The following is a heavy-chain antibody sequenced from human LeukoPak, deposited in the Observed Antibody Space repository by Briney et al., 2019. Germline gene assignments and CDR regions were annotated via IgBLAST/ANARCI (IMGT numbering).Heavy chain of an antibody. CDR1: GGSISSRDEN. CDR2: IYSSGST. J-gene: IGHJ2*01. CDR3: ARGQYHLLYWYFDL. Sequence: SETLSLTCTVVGGSISSRDENWNWIRQPPGKGLEWIGRIYSSGSTNYNPSLKSRVTMSVDTSKNQFSLKLSSVTAADTAVYYCARGQYHLLYWYFDLWGRGTLVTVSS. D-gene: IGHD2-2*01. V-gene: IGHV4-61*08.